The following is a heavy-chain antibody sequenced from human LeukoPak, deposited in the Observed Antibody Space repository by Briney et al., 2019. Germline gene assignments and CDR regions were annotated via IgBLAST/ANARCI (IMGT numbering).Heavy chain of an antibody. Sequence: GGSLRLSCAASGFTFSSYSMNWVRQAPGKGLEWVSSISSSSSYIYYADSVKGRLTISRDNAKNSLYLQMNSLRAEDTALYYCAKGTTFDAFDMWGQGTMVTVSS. V-gene: IGHV3-21*04. CDR2: ISSSSSYI. CDR1: GFTFSSYS. D-gene: IGHD2/OR15-2a*01. J-gene: IGHJ3*02. CDR3: AKGTTFDAFDM.